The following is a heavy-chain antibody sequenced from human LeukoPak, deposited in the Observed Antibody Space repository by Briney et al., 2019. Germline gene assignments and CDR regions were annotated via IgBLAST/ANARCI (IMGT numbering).Heavy chain of an antibody. J-gene: IGHJ4*02. Sequence: SETLSLTRTVSGGSISSGSYYWSWIRQPAGKGLEWIGRIYTSGSTNYNPSLKSRVTISVDTSKNQFSLKLSSVTAADTAVYYCASTGSLYSSGWRVLDYWGQGTLVTVSS. V-gene: IGHV4-61*02. CDR1: GGSISSGSYY. CDR2: IYTSGST. D-gene: IGHD6-19*01. CDR3: ASTGSLYSSGWRVLDY.